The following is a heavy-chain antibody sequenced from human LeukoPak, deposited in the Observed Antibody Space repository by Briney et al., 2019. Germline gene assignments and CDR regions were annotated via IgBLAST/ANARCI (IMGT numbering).Heavy chain of an antibody. Sequence: ASVKVSCKAVGYTFTAYYVHWVRQAPGEGLEWMGWINPNSGGTHYAQKFQDRVTMTRDTSISTAYMELNSLRSDDTAVYYCAREGAAAEDVNWFDPWGQGTLVTVSS. D-gene: IGHD6-25*01. CDR3: AREGAAAEDVNWFDP. CDR1: GYTFTAYY. V-gene: IGHV1-2*02. CDR2: INPNSGGT. J-gene: IGHJ5*02.